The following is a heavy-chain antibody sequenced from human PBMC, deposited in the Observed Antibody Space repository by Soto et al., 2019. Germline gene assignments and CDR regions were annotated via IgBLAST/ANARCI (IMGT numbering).Heavy chain of an antibody. CDR3: ARPRGGYMDV. CDR2: IYYSGST. V-gene: IGHV4-39*01. Sequence: SETLSLTCTVSGGSISSSSYYWGWIRQPPGKGLEWIGSIYYSGSTYYNPSLKSRVTISVDTSKNQFSLKLSSVTAADTAVYYCARPRGGYMDVWGKGTTVTVSS. J-gene: IGHJ6*03. CDR1: GGSISSSSYY. D-gene: IGHD3-10*01.